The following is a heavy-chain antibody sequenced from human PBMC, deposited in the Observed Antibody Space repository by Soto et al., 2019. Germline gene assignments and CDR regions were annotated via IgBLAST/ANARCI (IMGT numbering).Heavy chain of an antibody. Sequence: QVQLVQSGAEVKKPGSSVKVSCKASGGTFSSYAISWVRQAPGQGLEWMGGIIPIFGTANYAQKFQGRVTITADDTTSTAYMELSSLRSEDTAVDYCARLKTYDSSGYYYEEFDYWGQGTLVTVSS. CDR2: IIPIFGTA. D-gene: IGHD3-22*01. CDR3: ARLKTYDSSGYYYEEFDY. CDR1: GGTFSSYA. V-gene: IGHV1-69*01. J-gene: IGHJ4*02.